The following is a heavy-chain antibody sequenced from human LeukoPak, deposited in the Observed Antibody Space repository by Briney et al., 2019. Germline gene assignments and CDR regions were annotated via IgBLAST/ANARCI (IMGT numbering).Heavy chain of an antibody. D-gene: IGHD5-18*01. J-gene: IGHJ5*02. V-gene: IGHV3-48*04. CDR2: ISSGSTI. Sequence: GGSLRLSCAASGFTFSSYGMHWVRQAPGKGLEWVSYISSGSTIYYADSVKGRFTISRDNAKNSLYLQMNSLRAEDTAVYYCARAEYSYGYSDPWGQGTLVTVSS. CDR3: ARAEYSYGYSDP. CDR1: GFTFSSYG.